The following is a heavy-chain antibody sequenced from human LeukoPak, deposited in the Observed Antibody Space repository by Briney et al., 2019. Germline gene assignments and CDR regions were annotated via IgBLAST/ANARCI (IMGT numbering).Heavy chain of an antibody. V-gene: IGHV3-23*01. CDR3: AKATSQLLWFGEASHFDY. CDR2: ISGSGGST. Sequence: GGSLRLSCAASGFTFSSYAMSWVRQAPGKGLEWVSAISGSGGSTYYADSVKGRFTISRDNSKNTLNLQMNSLRAEDTAVYYCAKATSQLLWFGEASHFDYWGQGTLVTVSS. CDR1: GFTFSSYA. J-gene: IGHJ4*02. D-gene: IGHD3-10*01.